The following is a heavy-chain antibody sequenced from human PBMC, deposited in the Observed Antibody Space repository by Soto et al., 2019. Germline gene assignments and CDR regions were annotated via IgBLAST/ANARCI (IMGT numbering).Heavy chain of an antibody. D-gene: IGHD2-2*03. V-gene: IGHV1-3*01. Sequence: ASVKVSCKASGYTFTSYAMHWVRQAPGQRLEWMGWINAGNGNTKYSQKFQGRVTITRDTSASTAYMELSSLRSEDTAVYYCARDGECSSTSCYRPWDDFWSGPGYYYMDVWGKGTTVTVSS. CDR1: GYTFTSYA. J-gene: IGHJ6*03. CDR2: INAGNGNT. CDR3: ARDGECSSTSCYRPWDDFWSGPGYYYMDV.